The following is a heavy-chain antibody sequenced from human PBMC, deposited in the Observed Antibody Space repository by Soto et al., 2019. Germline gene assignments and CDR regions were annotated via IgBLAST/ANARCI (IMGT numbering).Heavy chain of an antibody. CDR3: AGGSEGAGFAY. CDR2: INAGNGNT. CDR1: GYTFTSYA. V-gene: IGHV1-3*05. D-gene: IGHD3-10*01. Sequence: QVQLVQSGAEEKKPGASVKVSCKASGYTFTSYAMHWVRQAPGQRLEWMGWINAGNGNTKYSQKFQGRVTITRDTPASTAYMGLSGLSSEDTAVYSLAGGSEGAGFAYWAQGPLVPPPS. J-gene: IGHJ4*02.